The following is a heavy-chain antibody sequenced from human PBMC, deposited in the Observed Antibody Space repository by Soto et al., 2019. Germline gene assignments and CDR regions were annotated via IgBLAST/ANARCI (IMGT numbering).Heavy chain of an antibody. CDR3: ARDSEWLRLVPSSTVSMDV. CDR1: GFTFSSYS. D-gene: IGHD5-12*01. CDR2: ISSSSSYI. Sequence: GGSLRLSCAASGFTFSSYSMNWVRQAPGKGLEWVSSISSSSSYIYYADSVKGRFTISRDNAKNSLYLQMNSLRAEDTAVYYCARDSEWLRLVPSSTVSMDVWGKGTTVTVSS. J-gene: IGHJ6*04. V-gene: IGHV3-21*01.